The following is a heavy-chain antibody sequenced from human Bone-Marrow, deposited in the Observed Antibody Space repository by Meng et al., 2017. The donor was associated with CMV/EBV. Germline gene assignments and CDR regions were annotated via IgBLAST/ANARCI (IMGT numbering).Heavy chain of an antibody. CDR1: GGTFSSYA. J-gene: IGHJ3*02. CDR3: ASTAPGYYDSSFDI. CDR2: IIPIFGTA. D-gene: IGHD3-22*01. V-gene: IGHV1-69*05. Sequence: SVKVSCKASGGTFSSYAISWVRQAPEQGLEWMGGIIPIFGTANYAQKFQGRVTITTDESTSTAYMELSSLRSEDTAVYYCASTAPGYYDSSFDIWGQGTMVTVSS.